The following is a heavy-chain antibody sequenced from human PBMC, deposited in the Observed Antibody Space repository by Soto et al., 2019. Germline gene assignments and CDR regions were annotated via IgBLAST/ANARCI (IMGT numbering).Heavy chain of an antibody. CDR3: ATWYGNAGYTY. Sequence: SSETLSLTCSFSGDSVTSHYLTWIRQSPEKGLEWIGYMHYTGFSHYNPSLKSRLTISVDRSKNQFTLQLTSVTVADTAVYYCATWYGNAGYTYWGQGTQVTVSS. CDR1: GDSVTSHY. CDR2: MHYTGFS. V-gene: IGHV4-59*02. J-gene: IGHJ4*02. D-gene: IGHD1-1*01.